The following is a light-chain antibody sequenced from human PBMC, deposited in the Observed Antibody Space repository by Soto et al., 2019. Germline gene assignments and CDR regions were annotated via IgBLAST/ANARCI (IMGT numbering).Light chain of an antibody. V-gene: IGKV3-20*01. CDR3: QQYGRSPGT. CDR2: GAS. CDR1: QSVTSSY. Sequence: EIVLTQSPGTLSLSPGERATLSCRASQSVTSSYLAWYQQKPGQAPRLLIYGASSRATGIPERFSGSGSGTDFTLTISRLEPEDFAVYYCQQYGRSPGTFGQGTKLEIK. J-gene: IGKJ2*01.